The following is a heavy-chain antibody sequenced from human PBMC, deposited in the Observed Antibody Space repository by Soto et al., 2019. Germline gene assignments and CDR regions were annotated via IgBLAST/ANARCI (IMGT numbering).Heavy chain of an antibody. Sequence: QVQLVESGGGVVQPGRSLRLSCAASGFTFSSYTMYWVREGPGKGLEWVAGISNNGINKDYADSVKGRFIVSRDNSKNTLNLQRNSLRRDDAAIYYCAREWSISVGAPGYWGQGTLVTVSS. CDR1: GFTFSSYT. V-gene: IGHV3-30-3*01. J-gene: IGHJ4*02. CDR2: ISNNGINK. D-gene: IGHD6-19*01. CDR3: AREWSISVGAPGY.